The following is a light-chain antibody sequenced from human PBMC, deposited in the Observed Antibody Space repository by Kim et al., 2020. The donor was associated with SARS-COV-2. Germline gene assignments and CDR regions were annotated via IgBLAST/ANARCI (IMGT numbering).Light chain of an antibody. CDR2: GAS. J-gene: IGKJ5*01. CDR1: QTVGRNY. Sequence: SPRERATLPCRASQTVGRNYLAWDQQKPGQAPRLLIHGASTRATGIPDRFSGSGSGTDFSLTISRLEPEDFTVYYCQQYASAPNTFGQGTRLEIK. CDR3: QQYASAPNT. V-gene: IGKV3-20*01.